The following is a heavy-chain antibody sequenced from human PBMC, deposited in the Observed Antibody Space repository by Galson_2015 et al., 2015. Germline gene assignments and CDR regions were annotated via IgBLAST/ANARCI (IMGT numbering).Heavy chain of an antibody. Sequence: QSGAEVKKPGESLKISCKGSGYSFPSYWIGWVRQMPGKGMERMGIIYTGDSDTRYSPSFQGQVTISADKSISTAYLQWSSLKASDTAMYYCARSIAVAGDFDYWGQGTLVTVSS. CDR1: GYSFPSYW. CDR2: IYTGDSDT. V-gene: IGHV5-51*01. D-gene: IGHD6-19*01. J-gene: IGHJ4*02. CDR3: ARSIAVAGDFDY.